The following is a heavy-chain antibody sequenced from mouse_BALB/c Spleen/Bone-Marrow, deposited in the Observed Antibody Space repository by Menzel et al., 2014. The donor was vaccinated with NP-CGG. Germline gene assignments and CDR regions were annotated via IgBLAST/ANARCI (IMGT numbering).Heavy chain of an antibody. Sequence: VQLVESGPGLVAPSQSLSITCTVSGFSLTAYGVNWVRQPPGKGLEWLGMIWGDGRTDYNSAPKSRLSISKDNSKSQVFLKMNSLQTDDTARYYCARHYGSNYYAMDYWGQGTSVTVSS. CDR2: IWGDGRT. J-gene: IGHJ4*01. CDR3: ARHYGSNYYAMDY. V-gene: IGHV2-6-7*01. D-gene: IGHD1-1*01. CDR1: GFSLTAYG.